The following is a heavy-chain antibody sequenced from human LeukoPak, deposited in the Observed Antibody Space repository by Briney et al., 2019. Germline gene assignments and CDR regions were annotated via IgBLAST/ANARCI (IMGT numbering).Heavy chain of an antibody. Sequence: ASVKVSCKASGYIFTSYYMHWVRQAPGQGLEWMGIINPSGGSTSYAQKFQGRVTMTRDTSTSTVYMELSSLRSEDTAVYYCARKSSGWKQFDYWGQGTLVTVSS. CDR1: GYIFTSYY. V-gene: IGHV1-46*01. J-gene: IGHJ4*02. D-gene: IGHD6-19*01. CDR3: ARKSSGWKQFDY. CDR2: INPSGGST.